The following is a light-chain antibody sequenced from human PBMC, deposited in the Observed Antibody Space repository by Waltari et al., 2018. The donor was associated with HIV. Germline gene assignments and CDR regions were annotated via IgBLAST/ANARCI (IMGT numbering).Light chain of an antibody. CDR1: QAIKHY. CDR2: DAS. V-gene: IGKV1-33*01. CDR3: QQYDDLEYT. Sequence: DIQLTQSPLSLSASVGDSVTITCQASQAIKHYLNWYQQKPGKAPNLLIYDASNLETGVPSRFSGSGSGTHFTLTVSSLRPEDTATYYCQQYDDLEYTFGQGTRLEMK. J-gene: IGKJ2*01.